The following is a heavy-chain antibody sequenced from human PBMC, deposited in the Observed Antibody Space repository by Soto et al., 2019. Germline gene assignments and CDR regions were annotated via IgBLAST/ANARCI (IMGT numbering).Heavy chain of an antibody. V-gene: IGHV1-18*01. Sequence: ASVKVSCKASGYTFTSYGISWVRQAPGQGLEWMGWISAYNGNTNYAQKLQGRVTMTTDTSTSTAYMELRSLRSDDTAVYYCARGYLGHYSSSSCGREVGGKGTRVTFPS. CDR2: ISAYNGNT. CDR3: ARGYLGHYSSSSCGREV. CDR1: GYTFTSYG. D-gene: IGHD2-21*01. J-gene: IGHJ6*04.